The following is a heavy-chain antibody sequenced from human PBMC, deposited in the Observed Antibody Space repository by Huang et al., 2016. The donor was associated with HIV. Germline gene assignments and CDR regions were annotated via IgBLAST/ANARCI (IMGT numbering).Heavy chain of an antibody. CDR2: ISAYNGDT. J-gene: IGHJ4*02. CDR3: ARKATVTAGIDY. Sequence: QIQLVQSAGEVKKPGASVKVSCRASGYSFNSYGSSWVRQAPGPGLEWMGWISAYNGDTKSAQNFKGRLTMTTDTSTLTAYMELRSLRSDDTALYYCARKATVTAGIDYWGQGTLVTVSS. D-gene: IGHD2-21*02. V-gene: IGHV1-18*04. CDR1: GYSFNSYG.